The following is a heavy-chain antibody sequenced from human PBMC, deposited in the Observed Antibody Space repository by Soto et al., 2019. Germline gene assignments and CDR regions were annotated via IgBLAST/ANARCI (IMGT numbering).Heavy chain of an antibody. V-gene: IGHV4-39*07. D-gene: IGHD3-10*01. CDR2: IYYSGST. J-gene: IGHJ3*02. Sequence: SETLSLTCTVSGGSISSSSYYWGWIRQPPGKGLEWIGSIYYSGSTYYNPSLKSRVTISVDTSKNQFSLKMTSVTAADTGVYYCASKFGELLADAFDIWGQGTVVTVSS. CDR1: GGSISSSSYY. CDR3: ASKFGELLADAFDI.